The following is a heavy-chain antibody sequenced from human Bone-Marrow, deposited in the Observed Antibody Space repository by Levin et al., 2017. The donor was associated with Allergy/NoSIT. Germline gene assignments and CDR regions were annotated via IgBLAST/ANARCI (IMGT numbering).Heavy chain of an antibody. CDR2: IIPIFGTA. V-gene: IGHV1-69*13. Sequence: SVKVSCKASGGTFSSYAISWVRQAPGQGLEWMGGIIPIFGTANYAQKFQGRVTITADESTSTAYMELSSLRSEDTAVYYCAGYYYDSSGYRPPGHWGQGTLVTVSS. CDR1: GGTFSSYA. J-gene: IGHJ4*02. CDR3: AGYYYDSSGYRPPGH. D-gene: IGHD3-22*01.